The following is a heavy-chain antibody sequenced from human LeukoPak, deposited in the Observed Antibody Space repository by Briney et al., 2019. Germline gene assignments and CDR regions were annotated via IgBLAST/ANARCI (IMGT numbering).Heavy chain of an antibody. J-gene: IGHJ4*02. CDR1: GGSISSYY. CDR2: IYYSGSA. Sequence: SETLSLTCTVSGGSISSYYWSWIRQPPGKGLEWIGYIYYSGSANYNPSLKSRVTISVDTSKNQFSLKLRSVTAADTGIYYCAREPVAAAGTPFDYWGQGTLVTVSS. D-gene: IGHD6-13*01. V-gene: IGHV4-59*12. CDR3: AREPVAAAGTPFDY.